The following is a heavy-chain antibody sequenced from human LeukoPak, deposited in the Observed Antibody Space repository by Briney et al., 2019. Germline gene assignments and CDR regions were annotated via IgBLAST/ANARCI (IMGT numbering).Heavy chain of an antibody. Sequence: ASVKVSCKVSGYNLTELSMHWVRQAPGKGLEWMGGFDPGDGAMVYAQRFQGGVTMTEDTSTDTVYTELSSLKSEDTAAYYCAAGGFYDLLPYWGQGTLVTVSS. CDR3: AAGGFYDLLPY. CDR2: FDPGDGAM. V-gene: IGHV1-24*01. J-gene: IGHJ4*02. D-gene: IGHD3-9*01. CDR1: GYNLTELS.